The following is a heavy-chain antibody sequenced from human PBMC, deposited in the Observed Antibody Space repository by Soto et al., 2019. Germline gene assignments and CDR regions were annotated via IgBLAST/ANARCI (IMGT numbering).Heavy chain of an antibody. CDR2: ISSCRGST. CDR1: GFAFSTSR. J-gene: IGHJ6*03. CDR3: VRDYYAFWGGPYPTDYSYMDV. D-gene: IGHD3-3*01. Sequence: EVQLVESGGGLVKPGGSLRLSCVASGFAFSTSRMNWVRQAPGKGLEWVSSISSCRGSTYYADSVKGRLTISRDNAKDSLFLQMNSLRAEDTAVYYCVRDYYAFWGGPYPTDYSYMDVWGTGTSVPVSS. V-gene: IGHV3-21*01.